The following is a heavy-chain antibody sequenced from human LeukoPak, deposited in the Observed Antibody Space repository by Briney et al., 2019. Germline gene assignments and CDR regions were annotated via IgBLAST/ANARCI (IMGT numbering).Heavy chain of an antibody. D-gene: IGHD2-15*01. V-gene: IGHV1-69*04. CDR1: GYTFTDYY. J-gene: IGHJ6*02. CDR3: ARVPVVAHYYYGMDV. Sequence: SVKISCKASGYTFTDYYIHWVQQAPGQGLEWMGRIIPILGIANYAQKFQGRVTITADKSTSTAYMELSSLRSEDTAVYYCARVPVVAHYYYGMDVWGQGTTVTVSS. CDR2: IIPILGIA.